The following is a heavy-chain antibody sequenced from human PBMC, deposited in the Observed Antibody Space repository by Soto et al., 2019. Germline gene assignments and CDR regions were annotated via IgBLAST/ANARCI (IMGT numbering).Heavy chain of an antibody. CDR3: ARDRAWGIDY. CDR2: ISYDGSNK. Sequence: QVQLVESGGGVVQPGRSRRLSCAASGFTFSSYAMPWVRQAPGKGLEWEAVISYDGSNKYYADSVKGRFTISRDNSKNTLYLQMNSLRAEDKAVYYCARDRAWGIDYWGQGTLVTVSS. V-gene: IGHV3-30-3*01. J-gene: IGHJ4*02. CDR1: GFTFSSYA. D-gene: IGHD7-27*01.